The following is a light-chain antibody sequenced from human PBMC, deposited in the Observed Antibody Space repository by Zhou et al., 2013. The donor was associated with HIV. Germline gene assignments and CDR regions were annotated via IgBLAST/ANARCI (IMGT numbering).Light chain of an antibody. Sequence: EIVLTQSPVTVSLSPGERARLACKSSQNIGSNLAWYQQKVAQAPRLLIYGASTRAAGVPANFSGSGSGTEFTLTISRLEPEDFAVYYCQQYGTSFTFGGGTKVETK. J-gene: IGKJ4*01. V-gene: IGKV3-20*01. CDR3: QQYGTSFT. CDR1: QNIGSN. CDR2: GAS.